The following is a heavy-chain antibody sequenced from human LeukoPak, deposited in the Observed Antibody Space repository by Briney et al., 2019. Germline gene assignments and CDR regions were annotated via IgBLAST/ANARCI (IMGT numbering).Heavy chain of an antibody. CDR1: GYTLTELS. J-gene: IGHJ6*02. Sequence: ASVKVSCKVSGYTLTELSMHWVRQAPGKGLEWMGGFDPEDGETIYAQKFQGRVTMTEDTSTDTAYTELCSLRSEDTAVYYCATVPRTYYYGMDVWGQGTTVTVSS. V-gene: IGHV1-24*01. CDR3: ATVPRTYYYGMDV. CDR2: FDPEDGET.